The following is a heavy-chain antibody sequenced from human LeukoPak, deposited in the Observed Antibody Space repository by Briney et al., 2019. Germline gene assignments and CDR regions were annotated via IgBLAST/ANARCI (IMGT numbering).Heavy chain of an antibody. Sequence: SETLSLTCTVSGVSISSNNYYWGWIRQPPGKGLEWSGSIYYSGSTYYNPSLKSRITISVDTSKNQFSLKLSSVTAADTAVYYCARIRSRKWGFDYWGQGTLVTVSS. CDR3: ARIRSRKWGFDY. CDR2: IYYSGST. D-gene: IGHD1-26*01. CDR1: GVSISSNNYY. J-gene: IGHJ4*02. V-gene: IGHV4-39*07.